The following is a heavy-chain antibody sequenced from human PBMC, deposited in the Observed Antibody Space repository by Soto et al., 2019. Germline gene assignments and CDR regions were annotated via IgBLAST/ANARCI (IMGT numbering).Heavy chain of an antibody. D-gene: IGHD6-13*01. CDR3: AKSFSSNWYDYFDY. J-gene: IGHJ4*02. Sequence: EVQLLESGGGLVEPGGSLRLSCAASGITFIAEAMSWVRQAPGKGLEAVSAISGSGATTYYADSVKGRFTISRDKSKNTLYLQMNSLRDEDTALYYWAKSFSSNWYDYFDYWGQGSLVTVSS. CDR2: ISGSGATT. V-gene: IGHV3-23*01. CDR1: GITFIAEA.